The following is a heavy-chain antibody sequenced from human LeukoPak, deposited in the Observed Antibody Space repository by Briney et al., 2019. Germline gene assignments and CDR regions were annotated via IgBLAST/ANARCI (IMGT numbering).Heavy chain of an antibody. CDR2: ISGSGGST. CDR3: AKDTIPIAVAYYFDY. J-gene: IGHJ4*02. D-gene: IGHD6-19*01. Sequence: PGGSLRLSCAASGFPFCCYVMKWVRLAPGRGLGWVSTISGSGGSTYYADSVKGRFTISRDNSKNTLYLQMNSLGAEDTALYYCAKDTIPIAVAYYFDYWGQGTLVTVSS. V-gene: IGHV3-23*01. CDR1: GFPFCCYV.